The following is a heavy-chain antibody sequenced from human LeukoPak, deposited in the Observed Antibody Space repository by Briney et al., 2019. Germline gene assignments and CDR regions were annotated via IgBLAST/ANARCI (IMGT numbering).Heavy chain of an antibody. V-gene: IGHV3-48*04. J-gene: IGHJ4*02. CDR1: GFTFSRYS. CDR2: ISSSSTSR. Sequence: PGGSLRLSCAASGFTFSRYSMNWVRQAPGKGLEWISYISSSSTSRYYADSVKGRFTISRDNAKNSLYLQMNSLRAEDTAVYYCARVLKLAYCGGDCGLAFDYWGQGTLVTVSS. D-gene: IGHD2-21*02. CDR3: ARVLKLAYCGGDCGLAFDY.